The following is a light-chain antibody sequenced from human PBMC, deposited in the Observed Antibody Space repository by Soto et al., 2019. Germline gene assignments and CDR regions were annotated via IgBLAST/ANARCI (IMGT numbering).Light chain of an antibody. J-gene: IGKJ1*01. CDR1: QSISSY. V-gene: IGKV1-39*01. Sequence: IQMTQSPSSLSASVGDSGTITCRASQSISSYLNWYQQKPGKAPKLLIYAASSLQSGVPSRFSGSGSGTDFTLTTSSLQPEDFATYYCQQSYSTPRTFGQGTKVDIK. CDR2: AAS. CDR3: QQSYSTPRT.